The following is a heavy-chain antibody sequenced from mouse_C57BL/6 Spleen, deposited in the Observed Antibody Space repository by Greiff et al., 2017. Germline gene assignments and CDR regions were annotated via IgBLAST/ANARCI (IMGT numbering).Heavy chain of an antibody. J-gene: IGHJ2*01. CDR1: GFTFSSYT. CDR3: ARHPYYYGSSPYFDY. Sequence: EVMLVESGGGLVKPGGSLKLSCAASGFTFSSYTMSWVRQTPEKRLEWVATISGGGGNTYYPDSVKGRFTISRDNAKNTLYLQMSSLRSEDTALYYCARHPYYYGSSPYFDYWGQGTTLTVSS. V-gene: IGHV5-9*01. CDR2: ISGGGGNT. D-gene: IGHD1-1*01.